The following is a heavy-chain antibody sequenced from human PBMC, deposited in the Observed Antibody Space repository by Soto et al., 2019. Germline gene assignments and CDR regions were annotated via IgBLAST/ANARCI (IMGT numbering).Heavy chain of an antibody. D-gene: IGHD5-12*01. V-gene: IGHV3-30-3*01. CDR2: ISYDGSNK. CDR3: ARDLRRWLQPEYSSYRLDV. Sequence: GALRLSCAASGFTFSSYAMHWVRQAPGKGLEWVAVISYDGSNKYYADSVKVRFTISRDNSKNTLYLQMNSLRAQDTAVYYCARDLRRWLQPEYSSYRLDVRGRGTKVAFSS. CDR1: GFTFSSYA. J-gene: IGHJ6*01.